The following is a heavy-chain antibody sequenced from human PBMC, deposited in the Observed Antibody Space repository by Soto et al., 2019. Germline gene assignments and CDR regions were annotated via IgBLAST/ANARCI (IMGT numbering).Heavy chain of an antibody. CDR3: ARVPAVELRYFDWLLSGDWFDP. Sequence: GASVKVSCKASGGTFSSYAISWVRQAPGQGLEWMGGIIPIFGTANYAQKFQGRVTITADESTSTAYMELSSLRSEDTAVYYCARVPAVELRYFDWLLSGDWFDPWGQGTLVTVSS. V-gene: IGHV1-69*13. CDR1: GGTFSSYA. J-gene: IGHJ5*02. D-gene: IGHD3-9*01. CDR2: IIPIFGTA.